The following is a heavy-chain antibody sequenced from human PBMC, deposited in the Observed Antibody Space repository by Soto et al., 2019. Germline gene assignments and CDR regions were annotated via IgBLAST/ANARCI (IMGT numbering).Heavy chain of an antibody. Sequence: QVQLVESGGGVVQPGRSLRLSCEASGFMFTGYAMHWVRQAPGKGLEWVAVMSYDGSDKFYRASVKGRFTISRDISKNTLFLEMTSLRHEDTALYFCARGRGLAARPQHLDYWGQGTLVTVSS. CDR3: ARGRGLAARPQHLDY. J-gene: IGHJ4*02. CDR1: GFMFTGYA. V-gene: IGHV3-30-3*01. CDR2: MSYDGSDK. D-gene: IGHD6-6*01.